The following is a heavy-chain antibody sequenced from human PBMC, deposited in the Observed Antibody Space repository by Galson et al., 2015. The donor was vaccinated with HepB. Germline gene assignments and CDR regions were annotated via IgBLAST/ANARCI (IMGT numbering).Heavy chain of an antibody. J-gene: IGHJ5*02. CDR2: INAGNGNT. CDR3: AREQWELSPLGRFDP. V-gene: IGHV1-3*01. D-gene: IGHD1-26*01. CDR1: GYTFTSYA. Sequence: SVKVSCKASGYTFTSYAMHWVRQAPGQRLEWMGWINAGNGNTKYSQKFQGRVTITRDTSASTAYMELSSLRSEDTAVYYCAREQWELSPLGRFDPWGQGTLVAVSS.